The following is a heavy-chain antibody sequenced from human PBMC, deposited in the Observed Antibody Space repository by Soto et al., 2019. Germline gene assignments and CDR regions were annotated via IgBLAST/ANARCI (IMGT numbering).Heavy chain of an antibody. CDR3: AKDIKGTGTNVIYDS. CDR2: ISGSGSAT. J-gene: IGHJ4*02. CDR1: GFSFSTYA. V-gene: IGHV3-23*01. D-gene: IGHD1-7*01. Sequence: EVQLLESGGSLVQPGGSLRLSCAASGFSFSTYAMGWVRQAPGKGLEWVSAISGSGSATYYADPVKGRFTISRDNSKDTLYQPINSLRAGNSAVVYCAKDIKGTGTNVIYDSWGQGSLVTVSA.